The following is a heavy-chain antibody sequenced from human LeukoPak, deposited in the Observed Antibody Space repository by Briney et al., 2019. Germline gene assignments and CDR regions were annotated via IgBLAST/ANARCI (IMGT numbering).Heavy chain of an antibody. Sequence: GGSLRLSCAASGFTSSSYAMHWVRQAPGKGLEYVSAISSNGGSTYYANSVKGRFTISRDNSKNTLYLQMGGLSAEDMAVYYCARDGPGIQLWPYFDYWGQGTLVTVSS. D-gene: IGHD5-18*01. CDR2: ISSNGGST. CDR1: GFTSSSYA. V-gene: IGHV3-64*01. CDR3: ARDGPGIQLWPYFDY. J-gene: IGHJ4*02.